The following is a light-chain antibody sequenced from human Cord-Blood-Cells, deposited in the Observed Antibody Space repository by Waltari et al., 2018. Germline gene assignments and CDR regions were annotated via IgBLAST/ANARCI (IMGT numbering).Light chain of an antibody. V-gene: IGLV2-11*01. J-gene: IGLJ1*01. CDR2: DVR. CDR3: CSYAGSYTYV. Sequence: QSALTQPRSVSGSPGQSVTISCTGTSSDVGGYNYVSWYQQHPGKAPKLMIYDVRKRPSGVPDAFSGSKSGNTASLTISGLQAEDEADYYCCSYAGSYTYVFGTGTKVTVL. CDR1: SSDVGGYNY.